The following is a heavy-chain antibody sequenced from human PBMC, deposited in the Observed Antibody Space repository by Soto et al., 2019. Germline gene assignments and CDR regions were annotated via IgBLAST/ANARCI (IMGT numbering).Heavy chain of an antibody. CDR1: GGSVSSGSYY. D-gene: IGHD3-3*01. J-gene: IGHJ5*02. Sequence: SETLSLTCTVSGGSVSSGSYYWSWIRQPPGKGLEWIGYIYYSGSTNYNPSLKSRVTISVDTSKNQFSLKLSSVTAADTAVYCCARLRVTIFGVVNWFDPWGQGTLVTVSS. CDR2: IYYSGST. V-gene: IGHV4-61*01. CDR3: ARLRVTIFGVVNWFDP.